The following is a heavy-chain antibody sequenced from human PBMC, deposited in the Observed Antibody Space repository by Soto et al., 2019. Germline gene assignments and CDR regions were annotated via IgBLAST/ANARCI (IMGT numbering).Heavy chain of an antibody. Sequence: QVQLVQSGGEVKRPGASVKVSCKTSGYTFSNYGITWVRQAPGQPLEWLGWISLYSDGTNYAQKFQGRVSMTTDTSTTTDDMDLRSLRSDDTAAYYWARVVPGAEAWFGPWGQVTLVTVSS. CDR2: ISLYSDGT. J-gene: IGHJ5*02. CDR3: ARVVPGAEAWFGP. V-gene: IGHV1-18*01. CDR1: GYTFSNYG.